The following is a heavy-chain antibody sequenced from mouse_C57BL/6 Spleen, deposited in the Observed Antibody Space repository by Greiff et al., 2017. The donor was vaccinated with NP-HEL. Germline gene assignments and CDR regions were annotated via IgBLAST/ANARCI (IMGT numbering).Heavy chain of an antibody. CDR2: IYPSDSET. Sequence: QVQLQQPGAELVRPGSSVKLSCKASGYTFTSYWMDWVKQRPGQGLEWIGNIYPSDSETHYNQKFKDKATLTVDKSSSTAYMPLSSLTSEDSAVYYCARRYSNYLDYWGQGTTLTVSS. CDR3: ARRYSNYLDY. J-gene: IGHJ2*01. V-gene: IGHV1-61*01. D-gene: IGHD2-5*01. CDR1: GYTFTSYW.